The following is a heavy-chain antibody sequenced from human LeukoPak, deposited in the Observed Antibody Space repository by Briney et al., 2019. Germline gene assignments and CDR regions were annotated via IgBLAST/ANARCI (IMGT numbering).Heavy chain of an antibody. Sequence: PGGSLRLSCAASGFTFSDYYMSWIRHAPGKGLEWDSYISSSGSTIYCADPVKGRFTISRDNSKNTLYLQMNSRRPEDTAVYYCYQLGTFDIWGQGTMVTVSS. CDR2: ISSSGSTI. J-gene: IGHJ3*02. D-gene: IGHD2-2*01. V-gene: IGHV3-11*04. CDR1: GFTFSDYY. CDR3: YQLGTFDI.